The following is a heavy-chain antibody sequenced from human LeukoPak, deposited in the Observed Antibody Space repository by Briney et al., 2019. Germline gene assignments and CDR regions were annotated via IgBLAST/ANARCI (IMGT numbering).Heavy chain of an antibody. J-gene: IGHJ4*02. D-gene: IGHD5-18*01. CDR1: GFTVSSNY. Sequence: GGSLRLSCAASGFTVSSNYMSWVRQAPGKGLEWVSVIYSGGSTYYADSVKGRFTISRDNSKNTLYLQMNSLRAEDTAVYYCASARGYSYGEGLDYWGQGNLVTVSS. V-gene: IGHV3-66*01. CDR3: ASARGYSYGEGLDY. CDR2: IYSGGST.